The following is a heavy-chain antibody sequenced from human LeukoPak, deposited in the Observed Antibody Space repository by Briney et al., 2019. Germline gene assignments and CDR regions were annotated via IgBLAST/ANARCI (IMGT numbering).Heavy chain of an antibody. D-gene: IGHD5-12*01. CDR3: ARDSGYDLGIDNWFDP. CDR2: ISAYNGNT. J-gene: IGHJ5*02. V-gene: IGHV1-18*04. Sequence: RASVKVSCKASGYTFTSYGISWVRQAPGQGLEWMGWISAYNGNTNYAQKLQGRVTMTTDTSTSTAYMELRSLRSDDTAVYYCARDSGYDLGIDNWFDPWGQGTLVTVSS. CDR1: GYTFTSYG.